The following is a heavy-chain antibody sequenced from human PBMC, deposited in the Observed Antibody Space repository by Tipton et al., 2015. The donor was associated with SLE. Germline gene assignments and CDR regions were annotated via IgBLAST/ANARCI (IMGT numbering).Heavy chain of an antibody. V-gene: IGHV4-34*01. D-gene: IGHD2/OR15-2a*01. Sequence: TLSLTCTVSGGSLSGYYWSWIRQPPGKGLEWIGEINHSGSTNYNPSLKSRVTISVDTSKNQFSLKLSSVTAADTAVYYCARARLYSSSTTWYYYMDVWGKGTTVTVSS. CDR1: GGSLSGYY. CDR3: ARARLYSSSTTWYYYMDV. J-gene: IGHJ6*03. CDR2: INHSGST.